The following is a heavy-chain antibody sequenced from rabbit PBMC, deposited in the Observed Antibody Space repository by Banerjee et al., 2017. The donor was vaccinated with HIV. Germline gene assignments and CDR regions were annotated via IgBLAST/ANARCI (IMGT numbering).Heavy chain of an antibody. J-gene: IGHJ4*01. CDR3: ARDLAGVIGWNFGL. Sequence: QQQLEESGGGLVTPAGTLTLTCTASGSDISSYAISWVRQAPGKGLEWIGRIYPGIGTDYASWVNGRFTISKTSSTTVTLQMTSLTAADTATYFCARDLAGVIGWNFGLWGPGTLVTVS. V-gene: IGHV1S45*01. D-gene: IGHD4-1*01. CDR2: IYPGIGT. CDR1: GSDISSYA.